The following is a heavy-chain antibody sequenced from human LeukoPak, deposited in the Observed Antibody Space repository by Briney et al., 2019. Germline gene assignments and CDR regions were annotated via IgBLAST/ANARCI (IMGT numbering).Heavy chain of an antibody. J-gene: IGHJ5*02. D-gene: IGHD4-23*01. V-gene: IGHV3-33*01. CDR1: GSTFSSYG. CDR2: IWYDGSNK. CDR3: ARENSGWFDP. Sequence: PGRSLRLSCAASGSTFSSYGMHWVRQAPGKGLEWVAVIWYDGSNKYYADSVKGRFTISRDNSKNTLYLQMNSLRAEDTAVYYCARENSGWFDPWGQGTLVTVSS.